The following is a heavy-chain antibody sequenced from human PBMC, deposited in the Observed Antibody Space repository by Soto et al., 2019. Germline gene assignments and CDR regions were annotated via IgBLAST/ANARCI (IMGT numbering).Heavy chain of an antibody. V-gene: IGHV4-34*01. Sequence: SETRSVTCAVYGGSFSGYYWSWIRQPPGKGLEWIGEINHSGSTNYNPSLKSRVTISVDTSKNQFSLKLSSVTAADTAVYYCPTRGRLGSCSSTSCYLSSYYGIEAWGPGNTVT. CDR3: PTRGRLGSCSSTSCYLSSYYGIEA. CDR1: GGSFSGYY. D-gene: IGHD2-2*01. J-gene: IGHJ6*02. CDR2: INHSGST.